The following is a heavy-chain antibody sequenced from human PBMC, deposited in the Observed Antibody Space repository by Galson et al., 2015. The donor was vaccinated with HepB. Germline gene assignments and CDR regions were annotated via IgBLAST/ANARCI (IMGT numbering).Heavy chain of an antibody. J-gene: IGHJ4*02. Sequence: SVKVSCKASGGTFSSYTISWVRQAPGQGLEWMGRIIPILGIANYAQKFQGRVTITADKSTSTAYMELSSLRSEDTAVYYCARVPRFGMGPSLIDYWGQGTLVTVSS. V-gene: IGHV1-69*02. CDR2: IIPILGIA. CDR3: ARVPRFGMGPSLIDY. CDR1: GGTFSSYT. D-gene: IGHD1-14*01.